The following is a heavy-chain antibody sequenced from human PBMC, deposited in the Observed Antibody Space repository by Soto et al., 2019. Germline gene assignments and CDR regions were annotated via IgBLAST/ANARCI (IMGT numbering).Heavy chain of an antibody. CDR1: GYTLTSYG. CDR3: ARGGPPETP. J-gene: IGHJ5*02. Sequence: ASVKVSCKASGYTLTSYGISWVRQPPGQRLEWMGRIRAYNGNTNYAQKFQGRVTMTTDTSTSTAYMELRSLRSDDTAVYYCARGGPPETPWGQGTLVTVSS. V-gene: IGHV1-18*01. CDR2: IRAYNGNT.